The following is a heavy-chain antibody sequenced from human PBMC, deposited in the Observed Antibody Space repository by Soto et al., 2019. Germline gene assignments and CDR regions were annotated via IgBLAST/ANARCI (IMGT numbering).Heavy chain of an antibody. V-gene: IGHV1-18*01. CDR2: ISAYNGNT. CDR3: ARDKGDGSGSYYGY. Sequence: QVQLVQSGAEVKKPGASVKVSCKASGYTFTSYGISWVRQAPGQGLEWMGWISAYNGNTNYAQKLQGRVTMTTDTXXSTAYLELRSRRSDDTAVYYCARDKGDGSGSYYGYWGQGTLVTVSS. CDR1: GYTFTSYG. J-gene: IGHJ4*02. D-gene: IGHD3-10*01.